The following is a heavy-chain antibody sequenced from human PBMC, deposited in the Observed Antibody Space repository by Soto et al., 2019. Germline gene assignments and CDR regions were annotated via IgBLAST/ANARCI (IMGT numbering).Heavy chain of an antibody. D-gene: IGHD4-17*01. V-gene: IGHV3-21*01. Sequence: GGSLRLSCAASGFTFSSYSMNWVRQAPGKGLEWVSSISSGSSYIYYADSVKGRFTISRDNAKNSLYLQMNSLRAEDTAVYYCARNAATTVTTNWGQGTLVTISS. CDR1: GFTFSSYS. J-gene: IGHJ4*02. CDR2: ISSGSSYI. CDR3: ARNAATTVTTN.